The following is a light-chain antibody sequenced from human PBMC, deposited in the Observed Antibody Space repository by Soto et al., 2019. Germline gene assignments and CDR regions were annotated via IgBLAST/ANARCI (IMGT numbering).Light chain of an antibody. J-gene: IGKJ4*01. Sequence: DIQMTQSPSSLSASVGDRVTITCQASQDISNYLNWYQQKPGKAPKLLIYDASNLETGVPSRFSGSGSGTDFTFTIRSLQPEDIATYYCQQCDNLPLTFGGGTKVAIK. V-gene: IGKV1-33*01. CDR3: QQCDNLPLT. CDR2: DAS. CDR1: QDISNY.